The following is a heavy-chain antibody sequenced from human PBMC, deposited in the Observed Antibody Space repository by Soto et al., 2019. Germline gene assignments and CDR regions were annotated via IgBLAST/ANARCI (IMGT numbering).Heavy chain of an antibody. CDR2: ISWNSGSI. CDR3: AKDSSSRWYYFDY. J-gene: IGHJ4*02. CDR1: GFTFDDYA. Sequence: GGSLRLSCAASGFTFDDYAMHWVRQAPGKGLEWVSGISWNSGSIGYADSVKGRFTISRDNAKNSLYLQMNSLRAEDTALYYCAKDSSSRWYYFDYWGKGTLVTVSS. V-gene: IGHV3-9*01. D-gene: IGHD6-13*01.